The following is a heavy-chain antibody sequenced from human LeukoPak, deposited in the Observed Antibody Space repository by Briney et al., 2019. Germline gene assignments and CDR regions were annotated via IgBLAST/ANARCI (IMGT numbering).Heavy chain of an antibody. CDR1: GFTFSNYA. D-gene: IGHD5-18*01. Sequence: GGSLRLSCATSGFTFSNYAMNWVRQAPGKGLEWVSSISSSGAYIYYADSVKGRFTIPRDNAKSSQYLQMNSLRADDTAVYYCASRNTAMDPLNYWGQGTLVTVSS. CDR2: ISSSGAYI. J-gene: IGHJ4*02. CDR3: ASRNTAMDPLNY. V-gene: IGHV3-21*06.